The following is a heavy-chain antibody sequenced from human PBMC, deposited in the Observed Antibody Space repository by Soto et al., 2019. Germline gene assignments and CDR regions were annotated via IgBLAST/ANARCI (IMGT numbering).Heavy chain of an antibody. J-gene: IGHJ6*02. CDR1: GFTFDDYT. D-gene: IGHD6-6*01. V-gene: IGHV3-9*01. Sequence: EVQLVESGGGLVQPGRSLRLSCAASGFTFDDYTMHWVRQAPGKGLEWVSSINWNGVAMDYADSVRGRFTISRDNARNSLILQMSSLRPEDTALYYCAKDRYSSSSLDYYYYYGMDVWSQGTTVTVSS. CDR3: AKDRYSSSSLDYYYYYGMDV. CDR2: INWNGVAM.